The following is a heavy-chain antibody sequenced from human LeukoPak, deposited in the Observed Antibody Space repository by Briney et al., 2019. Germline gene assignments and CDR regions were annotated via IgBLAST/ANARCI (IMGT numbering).Heavy chain of an antibody. D-gene: IGHD2-2*01. CDR2: INPNTGGT. CDR3: ARANRGYCSSPSCSVDN. Sequence: GASVNVSCKASGYTFTGYYIHWVRQAPGQGLEWMGWINPNTGGTNYAQKFQGRVTKTRDTSISTAYMELSSLRSDDTAIYYCARANRGYCSSPSCSVDNWGQGTLVTVSS. CDR1: GYTFTGYY. J-gene: IGHJ4*02. V-gene: IGHV1-2*02.